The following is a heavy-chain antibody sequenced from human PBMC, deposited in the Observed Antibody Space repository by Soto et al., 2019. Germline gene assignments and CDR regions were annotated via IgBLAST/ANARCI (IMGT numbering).Heavy chain of an antibody. CDR1: GFTFSNYE. CDR3: ARDPAIYSGKFDYGLDV. D-gene: IGHD4-4*01. J-gene: IGHJ6*02. Sequence: EVQLVESGGGLVQPGGSLRLSCAASGFTFSNYEMNWVRQAPGKGLEWVSYIGTSGRTIYYADSVRGRFTISRDNAKNSLYLQMNSLRAEDTAVYYCARDPAIYSGKFDYGLDVWGQGTTVTVSS. V-gene: IGHV3-48*03. CDR2: IGTSGRTI.